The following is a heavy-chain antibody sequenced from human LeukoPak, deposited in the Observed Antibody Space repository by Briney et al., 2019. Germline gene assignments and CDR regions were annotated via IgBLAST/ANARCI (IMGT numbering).Heavy chain of an antibody. CDR1: GYTFTGYY. CDR2: INPNSGGT. D-gene: IGHD1-26*01. Sequence: GASVKVSCKASGYTFTGYYMHWVRQAPGQGLEWMGWINPNSGGTNYAQKFQGRVTMTRDTSISTAYMELSRLRSDDTAVYYCARDPPKRVGATTVIGGCWGQGTLVTVSS. CDR3: ARDPPKRVGATTVIGGC. J-gene: IGHJ4*02. V-gene: IGHV1-2*02.